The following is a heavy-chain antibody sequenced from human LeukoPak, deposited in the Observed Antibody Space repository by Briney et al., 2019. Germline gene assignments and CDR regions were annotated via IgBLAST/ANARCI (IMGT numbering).Heavy chain of an antibody. Sequence: LETLSLTCAVYGGSFSGYYWSWIRQPPGKGLEWIGEINHSGSTNYNPSLKSRVTISVDTSKNQFSLKLSSVTAADTAVYYCARGGYYDSSGYYHFDYWGQGTLVTVSS. J-gene: IGHJ4*02. CDR3: ARGGYYDSSGYYHFDY. CDR1: GGSFSGYY. D-gene: IGHD3-22*01. V-gene: IGHV4-34*01. CDR2: INHSGST.